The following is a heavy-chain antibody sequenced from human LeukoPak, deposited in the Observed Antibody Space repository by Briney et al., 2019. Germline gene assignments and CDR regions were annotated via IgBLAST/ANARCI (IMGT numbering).Heavy chain of an antibody. Sequence: GGSLRLSCAASGFTFSNAWMSWVRQAPGKGLEWVGRIKSKTDGGTTDYAAPVKGRFTISRDDSKNTLYLQMNSLKTEDTAVYYCTTEASPWGNYYGSGSYYSPPIYWGQGTLVTVSS. D-gene: IGHD3-10*01. CDR3: TTEASPWGNYYGSGSYYSPPIY. CDR1: GFTFSNAW. J-gene: IGHJ4*02. V-gene: IGHV3-15*01. CDR2: IKSKTDGGTT.